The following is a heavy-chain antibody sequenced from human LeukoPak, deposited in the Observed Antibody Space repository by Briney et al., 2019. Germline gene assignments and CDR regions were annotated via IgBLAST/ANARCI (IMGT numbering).Heavy chain of an antibody. Sequence: ASETLSLTCTVSGGSISSGGYYWSWIRQPPGKGLEWIGYIYYSGSTNYNPSLKSRVTISVDTSKNQFSLKLSSVTAADTAVYYCARHGSSWYEKDYFDYWGQGTLVTVSS. CDR3: ARHGSSWYEKDYFDY. CDR1: GGSISSGGYY. D-gene: IGHD6-13*01. CDR2: IYYSGST. V-gene: IGHV4-61*08. J-gene: IGHJ4*02.